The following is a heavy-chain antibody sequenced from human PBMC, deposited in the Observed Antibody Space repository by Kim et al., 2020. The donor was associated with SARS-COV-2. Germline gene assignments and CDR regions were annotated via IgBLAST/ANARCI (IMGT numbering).Heavy chain of an antibody. CDR2: IWYDGSNK. CDR1: GFTFSSYG. J-gene: IGHJ2*01. CDR3: ARDGGYGDYVHWYFDL. V-gene: IGHV3-33*01. D-gene: IGHD4-17*01. Sequence: GGSLRLSCAASGFTFSSYGMHWVRQAPGKGLEWVAVIWYDGSNKYYADSVKGRFTISRDNSKNTLYLQMNSLRAEDTAVYYCARDGGYGDYVHWYFDLWGRGTLVTVSS.